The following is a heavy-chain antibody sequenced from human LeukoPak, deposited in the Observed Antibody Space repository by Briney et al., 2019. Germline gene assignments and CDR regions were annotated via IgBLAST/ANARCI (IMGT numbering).Heavy chain of an antibody. CDR1: GGSISSYY. CDR2: IYYSGST. V-gene: IGHV4-59*01. J-gene: IGHJ3*02. CDR3: AREVAKDAFDI. Sequence: SETMSLTCTVSGGSISSYYWSWIRQPPGRGREWIGYIYYSGSTTYNPTLKSRVTISVDTSKNQFSLKLSSVTAADTAVYYCAREVAKDAFDIWGQGTMVTVSS. D-gene: IGHD5-12*01.